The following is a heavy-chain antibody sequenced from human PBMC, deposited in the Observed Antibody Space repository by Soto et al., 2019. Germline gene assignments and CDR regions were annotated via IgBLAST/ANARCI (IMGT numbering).Heavy chain of an antibody. CDR1: GFTVSSNY. J-gene: IGHJ3*02. CDR3: ASRLGKQQLVDAFDI. V-gene: IGHV3-53*01. D-gene: IGHD6-13*01. CDR2: IYSGGST. Sequence: GGSLRLSCAASGFTVSSNYMSWVRQAPGKGLEWVSVIYSGGSTYYADSVKGRFTISRDNSKNTLYLQMNSLRAEDTAVYYCASRLGKQQLVDAFDIWGQGTMVTVSS.